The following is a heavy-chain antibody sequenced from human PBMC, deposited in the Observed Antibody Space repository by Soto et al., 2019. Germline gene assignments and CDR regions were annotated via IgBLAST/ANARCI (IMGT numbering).Heavy chain of an antibody. J-gene: IGHJ6*02. D-gene: IGHD3-3*01. Sequence: LSLTYAVSGGSISSGGYSCIWICQHKEKGLEWFGYSYYRGITYYNPSLKSRVTISVDTSKNQFSLKLSSVTAADTAVYYCARPGRGYDFWSGYPPEYYYGMDVWGQGTTVT. CDR2: SYYRGIT. CDR1: GGSISSGGYS. CDR3: ARPGRGYDFWSGYPPEYYYGMDV. V-gene: IGHV4-31*11.